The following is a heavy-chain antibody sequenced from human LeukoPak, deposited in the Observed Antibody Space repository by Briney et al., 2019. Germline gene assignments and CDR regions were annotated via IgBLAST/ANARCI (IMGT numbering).Heavy chain of an antibody. J-gene: IGHJ3*02. Sequence: PGGSLRLSCAASGFTVSSNYMSWVRQAPGKGLEWVSVIYSGSSTYYADSVKGRFTISRDNAKNSLYLQMNSLRDEDTAVYYCARDYQNDAFDIWGQGTMVTVSS. CDR3: ARDYQNDAFDI. V-gene: IGHV3-53*01. CDR1: GFTVSSNY. D-gene: IGHD2-2*01. CDR2: IYSGSST.